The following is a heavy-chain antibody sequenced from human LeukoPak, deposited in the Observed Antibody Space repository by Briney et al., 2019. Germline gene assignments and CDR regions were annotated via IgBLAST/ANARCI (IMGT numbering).Heavy chain of an antibody. J-gene: IGHJ4*02. D-gene: IGHD6-6*01. Sequence: ASPKVSCKASGYTFTGFYVHWVRQAPEQGAERRGRINPNNGGTNYAQKFQGRVTMTRDTSISTAYMELSRMRSDDTAVYYCASRGLYTSSSWGAEDYWGQGTLVTVSS. CDR2: INPNNGGT. CDR3: ASRGLYTSSSWGAEDY. CDR1: GYTFTGFY. V-gene: IGHV1-2*06.